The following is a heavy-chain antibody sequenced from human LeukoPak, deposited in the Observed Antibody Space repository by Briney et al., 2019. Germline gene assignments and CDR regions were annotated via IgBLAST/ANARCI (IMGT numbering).Heavy chain of an antibody. CDR3: ARGGYSGYVHANA. CDR2: INTNTGNP. J-gene: IGHJ5*02. D-gene: IGHD5-12*01. V-gene: IGHV7-4-1*02. CDR1: GYTFTSFV. Sequence: ASVKVSCKASGYTFTSFVMTWVRQAPGQGLEWMGWINTNTGNPTYAQGFTGRFVFSLDTSVSTAYLQISSLKAEDTAVYYCARGGYSGYVHANAWGQGTLVTVSS.